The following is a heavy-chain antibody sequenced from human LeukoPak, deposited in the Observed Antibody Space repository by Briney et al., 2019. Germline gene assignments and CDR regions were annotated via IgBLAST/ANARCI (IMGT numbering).Heavy chain of an antibody. Sequence: GGSLRLSCAASGFTFSSYAMSWVRQAPGKGLEWVSAISGSGGSTYYADSVKGRFTISRDNSKNTLYLQMNSLRAEDTAVYYCAKEVGSSWYSDHWFDPWGQGTLVTVSS. V-gene: IGHV3-23*01. J-gene: IGHJ5*02. D-gene: IGHD6-13*01. CDR2: ISGSGGST. CDR3: AKEVGSSWYSDHWFDP. CDR1: GFTFSSYA.